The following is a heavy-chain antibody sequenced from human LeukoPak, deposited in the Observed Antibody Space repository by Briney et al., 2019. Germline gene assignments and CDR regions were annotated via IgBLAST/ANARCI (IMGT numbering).Heavy chain of an antibody. CDR1: GFTFSTYA. CDR3: AKDFAKYCGGGCDFHH. V-gene: IGHV3-30*18. Sequence: QTGGPLRLSCAASGFTFSTYAMHWLRQAPGKGLEWGAVISYDGSNKYYADSVKGRFTISRDNSKNTLYLQMTSLRAEEKAVNYCAKDFAKYCGGGCDFHHWGLGTLVTVSS. J-gene: IGHJ1*01. CDR2: ISYDGSNK. D-gene: IGHD2-21*01.